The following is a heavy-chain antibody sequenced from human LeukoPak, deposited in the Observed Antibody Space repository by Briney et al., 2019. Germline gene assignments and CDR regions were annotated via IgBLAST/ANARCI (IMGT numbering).Heavy chain of an antibody. Sequence: SETLSLTCAVSGYSISSGSFWGWIRQPPGMGREWIGSISHSGSTYYNPSLKSRVTISVDTSKNQFSLKLSSVTAADTAVYFCAREASDVLRYVDWRQNTRTEFDYWGQGTLVTVSS. V-gene: IGHV4-38-2*02. J-gene: IGHJ4*02. CDR3: AREASDVLRYVDWRQNTRTEFDY. D-gene: IGHD3-9*01. CDR1: GYSISSGSF. CDR2: ISHSGST.